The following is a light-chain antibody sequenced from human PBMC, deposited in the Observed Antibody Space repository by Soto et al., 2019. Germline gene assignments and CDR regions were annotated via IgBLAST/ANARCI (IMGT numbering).Light chain of an antibody. CDR2: DAS. CDR3: QQFSSYPLP. V-gene: IGKV3-20*01. J-gene: IGKJ4*01. CDR1: QTVINNY. Sequence: EVVLTQSPGTLSLSPGERATLSCRASQTVINNYLAWYQQKPGQAPRLLIYDASSRATGIPDRFSGGGSGTDFTLTISRLEPEDFALYYCQQFSSYPLPFCGGTKVDIK.